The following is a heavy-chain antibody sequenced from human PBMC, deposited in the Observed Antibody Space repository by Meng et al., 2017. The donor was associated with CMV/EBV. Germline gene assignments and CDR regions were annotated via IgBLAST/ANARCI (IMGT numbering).Heavy chain of an antibody. V-gene: IGHV1-2*02. D-gene: IGHD3-10*01. Sequence: ASVKVSCKASGYTFTGYYMHWVRQAPGQGLEWMGWINPNSGDTNYAQKFQGRVTMTRDTSISTAYMELSRLRSDDTAVYYCARDRGGWFGRSYYGMDVWGQGTTVTVSS. CDR3: ARDRGGWFGRSYYGMDV. J-gene: IGHJ6*02. CDR1: GYTFTGYY. CDR2: INPNSGDT.